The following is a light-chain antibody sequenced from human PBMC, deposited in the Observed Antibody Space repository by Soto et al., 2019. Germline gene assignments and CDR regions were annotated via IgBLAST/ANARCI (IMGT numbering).Light chain of an antibody. CDR1: SSDVGNYNL. CDR2: EGS. CDR3: CSYAGSSTYV. V-gene: IGLV2-23*01. Sequence: QSALTQPASVSGSPGQSITISCAGTSSDVGNYNLVSWYQQHPGKAPKLMIYEGSKRPSGVSNRVSGSKSGNTASLTISILQAEDEADYYCCSYAGSSTYVFGTGTKLTVL. J-gene: IGLJ1*01.